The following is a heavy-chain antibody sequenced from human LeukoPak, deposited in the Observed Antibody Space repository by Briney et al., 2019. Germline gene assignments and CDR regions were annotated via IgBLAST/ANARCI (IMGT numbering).Heavy chain of an antibody. CDR1: GYIFTSYY. CDR3: WYYYDSSNAVVNAFDI. CDR2: INPNSGGT. Sequence: ASVKVSCKASGYIFTSYYMHWVRQAPGQGLEWMGWINPNSGGTNYAQKFQGRVTMTRDTSISTAYMELSRLRSDDTAVYYCWYYYDSSNAVVNAFDIWGQGTMVTVSS. J-gene: IGHJ3*02. V-gene: IGHV1-2*02. D-gene: IGHD3-22*01.